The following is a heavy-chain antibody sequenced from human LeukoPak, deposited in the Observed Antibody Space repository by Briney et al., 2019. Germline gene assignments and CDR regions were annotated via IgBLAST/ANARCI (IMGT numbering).Heavy chain of an antibody. J-gene: IGHJ4*02. CDR1: GFTFNRYW. D-gene: IGHD4-11*01. V-gene: IGHV3-7*01. Sequence: GGSLRLSCAASGFTFNRYWMSWVRQAPGKGPEWVASIKQDGSEKFYVDSVKGRFTISKDNAKNSLYLQMNSLRAEDTAVYYCAREDHSKYEYWGQGTLVTVSS. CDR2: IKQDGSEK. CDR3: AREDHSKYEY.